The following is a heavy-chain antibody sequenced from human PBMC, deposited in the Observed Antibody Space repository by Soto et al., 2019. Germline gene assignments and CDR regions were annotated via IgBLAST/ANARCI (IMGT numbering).Heavy chain of an antibody. D-gene: IGHD3-9*01. CDR1: GYTFTSYG. V-gene: IGHV1-18*01. CDR2: ISAYNGNT. Sequence: QVQLVQSGAEVKKPGASVKVSCKASGYTFTSYGISWVRQAPGQGLEWMGWISAYNGNTNYAQKLQGRVTMTTDTSTSTAYMELRSLRSDDTAVYYCARDRHDILTGYFGVYYYYGMDVWGQGTTVTVSS. CDR3: ARDRHDILTGYFGVYYYYGMDV. J-gene: IGHJ6*02.